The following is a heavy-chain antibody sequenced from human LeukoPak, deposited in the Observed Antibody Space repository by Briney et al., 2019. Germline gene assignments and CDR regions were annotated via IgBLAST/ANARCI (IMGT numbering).Heavy chain of an antibody. Sequence: PGGSLRLSCAASAFTFSSYAMTWVRQAPGKGLEWVSGISWNSGSIGYADSVKGRFTISRDNAKNSLYLQMNSLRAEDTALYYCAKAGDVDTEYYFDYWGQGTLVTVSS. D-gene: IGHD5-18*01. CDR3: AKAGDVDTEYYFDY. CDR2: ISWNSGSI. CDR1: AFTFSSYA. V-gene: IGHV3-9*01. J-gene: IGHJ4*02.